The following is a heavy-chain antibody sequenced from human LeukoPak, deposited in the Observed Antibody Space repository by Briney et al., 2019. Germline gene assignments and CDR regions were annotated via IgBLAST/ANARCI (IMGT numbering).Heavy chain of an antibody. CDR2: IYTSGST. J-gene: IGHJ4*02. CDR3: ARDLPPYGYFDY. D-gene: IGHD3-10*01. Sequence: SETLSLTCAVYGGSFSDYYWSWIRQPAGKGLEWIGRIYTSGSTNYNPSLKSRVTMSVDTSKNQFSLKLSSVTAADTAVYYCARDLPPYGYFDYWGQGTLVTVSS. V-gene: IGHV4-4*07. CDR1: GGSFSDYY.